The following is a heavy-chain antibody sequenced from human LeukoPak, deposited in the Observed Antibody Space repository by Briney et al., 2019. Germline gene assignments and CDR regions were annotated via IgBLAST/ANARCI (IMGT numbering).Heavy chain of an antibody. Sequence: GGSLRLSCAPSGFTFSSYAMSWIRQAPGKGLEWVSAISGSGGSTYYADSVKGRFTISRDNSKNTLYLQMNSLRAEDTAVYYCAKDKSKVFDYWGQGTLVTVSS. V-gene: IGHV3-23*01. CDR1: GFTFSSYA. D-gene: IGHD4-11*01. J-gene: IGHJ4*02. CDR3: AKDKSKVFDY. CDR2: ISGSGGST.